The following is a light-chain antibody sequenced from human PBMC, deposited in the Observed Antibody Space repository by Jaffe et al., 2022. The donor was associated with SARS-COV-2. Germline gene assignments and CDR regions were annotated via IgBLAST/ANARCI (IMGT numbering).Light chain of an antibody. V-gene: IGLV2-14*01. CDR2: DVT. J-gene: IGLJ1*01. Sequence: QSALTQPASVSGSPGQSITISCTGTSSDVGGYNYVSWYQQHPGTAPKLMICDVTNRPSGVSNRFSGSKSGNTASLTISGLQAEDEADYYCSSYTSSRTFVFGTGTKVTVL. CDR3: SSYTSSRTFV. CDR1: SSDVGGYNY.